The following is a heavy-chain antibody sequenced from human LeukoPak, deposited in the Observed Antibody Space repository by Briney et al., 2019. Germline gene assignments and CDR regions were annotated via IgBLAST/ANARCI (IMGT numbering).Heavy chain of an antibody. D-gene: IGHD3-22*01. J-gene: IGHJ4*02. CDR2: ISSSGSTI. CDR3: ARYYYDSSGYFDPH. V-gene: IGHV3-48*03. CDR1: GFTFSSYE. Sequence: PGGSLRLSCAASGFTFSSYEMNWVRQAPGKGLEWVSYISSSGSTIYYADSVKGRLTISRDNAKNSLYLQMNSLRAEDTAVYYCARYYYDSSGYFDPHWGQGTLVTVSS.